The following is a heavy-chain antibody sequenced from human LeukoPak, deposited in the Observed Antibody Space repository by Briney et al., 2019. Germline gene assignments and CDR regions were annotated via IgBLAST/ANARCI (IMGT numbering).Heavy chain of an antibody. J-gene: IGHJ4*02. D-gene: IGHD3-16*02. CDR2: INHSGST. CDR3: ARRGYTAPFHY. CDR1: GGSFSGYY. V-gene: IGHV4-34*01. Sequence: SETLSLTCAVYGGSFSGYYWSWIRQPPGKGLEWIGEINHSGSTNYNPSLKSRVTISVDTSKNQFSLKLSSVTAADTAVYYCARRGYTAPFHYWAQGTLVTVSS.